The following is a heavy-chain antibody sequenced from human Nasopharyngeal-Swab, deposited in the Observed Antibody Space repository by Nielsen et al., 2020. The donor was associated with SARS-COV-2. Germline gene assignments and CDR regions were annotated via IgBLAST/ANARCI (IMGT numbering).Heavy chain of an antibody. D-gene: IGHD4-11*01. CDR1: GFTFDDYG. V-gene: IGHV3-20*04. Sequence: GGSLRLSCAASGFTFDDYGMSWVRQAPGKGLEWVSGINWNGGSTGYADSVKGRFTISRDNAKNSLYLQMNSLRAEDTAVYYCAKAYYSNYGHYYYYGMDVWGQGTTVTVSS. CDR2: INWNGGST. J-gene: IGHJ6*02. CDR3: AKAYYSNYGHYYYYGMDV.